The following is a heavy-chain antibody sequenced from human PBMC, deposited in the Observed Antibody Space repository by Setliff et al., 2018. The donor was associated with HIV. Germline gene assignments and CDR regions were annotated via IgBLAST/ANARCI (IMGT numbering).Heavy chain of an antibody. CDR3: ATKGWNAYKAFDY. V-gene: IGHV4-34*01. D-gene: IGHD1-1*01. CDR2: ITHSGST. Sequence: PSETLSLTCAVYGGSFNDYSWNWIRQTPGKGLEWIAEITHSGSTNYNPSLRGRVTITLGTSKNHFSLNLRSVPAADTAFYYCATKGWNAYKAFDYWGQGTLVTVSS. J-gene: IGHJ4*02. CDR1: GGSFNDYS.